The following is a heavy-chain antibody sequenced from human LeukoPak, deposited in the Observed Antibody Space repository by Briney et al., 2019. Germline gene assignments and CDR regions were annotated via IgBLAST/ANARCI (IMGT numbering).Heavy chain of an antibody. CDR3: SRGLGWIHS. Sequence: GGSLRLSCAASGFTFSSYSMNWVRQAPGKGLEWVSYISSSSSTIYYADSVKGRFTISRDNAKNSLYLQMNSLRAEDTAVYYCSRGLGWIHSWGQGTLVTVSS. CDR1: GFTFSSYS. D-gene: IGHD5-18*01. J-gene: IGHJ5*02. CDR2: ISSSSSTI. V-gene: IGHV3-48*01.